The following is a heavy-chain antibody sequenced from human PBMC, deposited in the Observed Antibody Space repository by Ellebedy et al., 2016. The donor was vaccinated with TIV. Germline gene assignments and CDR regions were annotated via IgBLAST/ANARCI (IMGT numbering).Heavy chain of an antibody. V-gene: IGHV1-69*13. J-gene: IGHJ6*02. D-gene: IGHD3-10*01. CDR2: IIAGVDSA. CDR3: ARLGRFGESIPPYYYFGMDV. Sequence: ASVKVSCKASGGTLNNYAVSWVRQVPGQGLEWMGGIIAGVDSAEYAQRFQGRFTITADEYSGTAHMELKSIRSEDTAVYYCARLGRFGESIPPYYYFGMDVWGQGTTVTVSS. CDR1: GGTLNNYA.